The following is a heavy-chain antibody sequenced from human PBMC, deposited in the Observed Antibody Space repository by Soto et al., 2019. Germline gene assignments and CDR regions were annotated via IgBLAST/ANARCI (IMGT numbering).Heavy chain of an antibody. Sequence: ASVKVSCKASGYTFTSYAMHWVRQAPGQRLEWMGWINAGNGNTKYSKKFQGRVTITRDTYASTAYMELSSLRSEDTAVYYCARGGLAARASPFRSYFDYWGQGTLVTVSS. CDR3: ARGGLAARASPFRSYFDY. CDR2: INAGNGNT. CDR1: GYTFTSYA. D-gene: IGHD6-6*01. J-gene: IGHJ4*02. V-gene: IGHV1-3*01.